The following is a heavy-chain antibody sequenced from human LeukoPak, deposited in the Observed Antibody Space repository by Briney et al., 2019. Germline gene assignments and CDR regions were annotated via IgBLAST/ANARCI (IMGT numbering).Heavy chain of an antibody. J-gene: IGHJ5*02. D-gene: IGHD3-10*01. CDR1: GFSFSSYA. V-gene: IGHV3-23*01. CDR3: AKRATMVRGISGNWFDP. CDR2: ISGSGGST. Sequence: GGSLRLSCAASGFSFSSYAMSWARQAPGKGLEWVSAISGSGGSTYYADSVKGRFTIYRDNSKKTLYLQMNSLRAEDTAVYYCAKRATMVRGISGNWFDPWGQGTLVTVSS.